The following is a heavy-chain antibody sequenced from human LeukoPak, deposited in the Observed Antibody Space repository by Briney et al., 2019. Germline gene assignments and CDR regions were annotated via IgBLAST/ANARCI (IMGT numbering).Heavy chain of an antibody. Sequence: SETLSLTCTVSGGSISSGGYYWSWIRQHPGKGLEWIGYIYYSGSTYYNPSLKSRVTISVDTSKNQFSLKLSSVTAADTAVYYCAREVEIVVPWFDPWGHGTLVTVSS. CDR3: AREVEIVVPWFDP. CDR2: IYYSGST. V-gene: IGHV4-31*03. J-gene: IGHJ5*02. D-gene: IGHD2-2*03. CDR1: GGSISSGGYY.